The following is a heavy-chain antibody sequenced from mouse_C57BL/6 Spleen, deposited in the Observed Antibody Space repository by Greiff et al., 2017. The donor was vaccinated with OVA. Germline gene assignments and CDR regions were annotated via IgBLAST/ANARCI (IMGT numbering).Heavy chain of an antibody. CDR2: IRSKSNNYAT. D-gene: IGHD1-1*01. CDR1: GFSFNTYA. Sequence: EVKLMESGGGLVQPKGSLKLSCAASGFSFNTYAMNWVRQAPGKGLEWVARIRSKSNNYATYYADSVKDRFTISRDDSESMLYLQMNNLKTEDTAMYYCVRHGSSLGYFDYWGQGTTLTVSS. J-gene: IGHJ2*01. V-gene: IGHV10-1*01. CDR3: VRHGSSLGYFDY.